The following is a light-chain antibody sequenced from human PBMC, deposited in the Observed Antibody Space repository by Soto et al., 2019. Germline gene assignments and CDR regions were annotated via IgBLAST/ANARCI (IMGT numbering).Light chain of an antibody. CDR1: SGHSSYI. Sequence: QAVLTQSSSASASLGSSVKLTCTLSSGHSSYIIAWHQQQPGKAPRYLMKLEGSGSYNKGSGVPDRFSGSSSGADRYLTISTLQCEDEADYSCETWDSNIHWVFGGGTKLTVL. CDR2: LEGSGSY. CDR3: ETWDSNIHWV. J-gene: IGLJ3*02. V-gene: IGLV4-60*02.